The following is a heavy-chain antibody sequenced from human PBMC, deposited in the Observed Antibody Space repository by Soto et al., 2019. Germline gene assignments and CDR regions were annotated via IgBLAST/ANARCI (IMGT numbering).Heavy chain of an antibody. Sequence: PSETLSLTCTVSGGSISSYYWSWIRQPPGKGLEWIGYIYYSGSTNYNPSLKSRVTISVDTSKNQFSLKLSSVTAADTAVYYCARSRGYSYGPFDYWGQGTLVTVSS. D-gene: IGHD5-18*01. CDR1: GGSISSYY. J-gene: IGHJ4*02. CDR3: ARSRGYSYGPFDY. CDR2: IYYSGST. V-gene: IGHV4-59*01.